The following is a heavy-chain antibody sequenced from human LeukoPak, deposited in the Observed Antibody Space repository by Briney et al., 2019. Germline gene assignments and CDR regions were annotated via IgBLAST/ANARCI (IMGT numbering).Heavy chain of an antibody. J-gene: IGHJ5*02. CDR3: ARFRDNIAAQTNWFDP. CDR1: GFTFSDYY. Sequence: GSLRLSCAASGFTFSDYYMSWIRQAPGKGLEWIGRIYTSGSTNYNPSLKSRVTMSVDTSKNQFSLKLSSVTAADTAVYYCARFRDNIAAQTNWFDPWGQGTLVTVSS. CDR2: IYTSGST. V-gene: IGHV4-4*07. D-gene: IGHD6-6*01.